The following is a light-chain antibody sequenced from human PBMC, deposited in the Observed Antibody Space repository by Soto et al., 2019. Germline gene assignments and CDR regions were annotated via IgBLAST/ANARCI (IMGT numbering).Light chain of an antibody. CDR3: QQLNSYPSWT. V-gene: IGKV1-9*01. CDR1: QGISSD. CDR2: AAS. Sequence: DIQLTQSPSFLSASVGDRVTITCRASQGISSDLAWYQQKPGKAPKLLIYAASTLQSGVPSRFSGSGSGTEFTLTISSLQPEDFATYYCQQLNSYPSWTFGQGTKVEIK. J-gene: IGKJ1*01.